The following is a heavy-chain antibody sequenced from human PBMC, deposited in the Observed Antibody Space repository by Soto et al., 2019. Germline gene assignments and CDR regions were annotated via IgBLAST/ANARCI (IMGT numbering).Heavy chain of an antibody. V-gene: IGHV3-74*01. CDR2: INSDGSST. CDR1: GFTFSSYW. Sequence: EVQLVESGGGLVQPGGSLRLSCAASGFTFSSYWMHWVRQAPGKGLVWVSRINSDGSSTSYADSVKGRFTISRDNAKNTLYLQMNRLSAEDTAVYYCARVPLPASYYYYGMDVWGQGTTVTVSS. J-gene: IGHJ6*02. CDR3: ARVPLPASYYYYGMDV.